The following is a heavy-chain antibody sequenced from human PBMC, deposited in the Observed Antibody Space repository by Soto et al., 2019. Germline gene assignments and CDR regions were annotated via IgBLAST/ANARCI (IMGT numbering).Heavy chain of an antibody. J-gene: IGHJ5*02. CDR3: ARGSRGGSSWSPYNWFDP. D-gene: IGHD6-13*01. CDR2: IYYSGST. CDR1: GGSISSGGYY. Sequence: QVQLQESGPGLVKPSQTLSLTCTVSGGSISSGGYYWSWIRQHPGKGLEWIGYIYYSGSTYYNPSLKSRVTISVHTTKNQFCLKRSSVTAADTAVYYCARGSRGGSSWSPYNWFDPWGQGTLVTVSS. V-gene: IGHV4-31*03.